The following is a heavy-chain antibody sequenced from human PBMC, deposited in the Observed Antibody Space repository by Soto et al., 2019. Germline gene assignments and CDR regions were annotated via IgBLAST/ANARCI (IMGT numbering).Heavy chain of an antibody. CDR2: IYYSGST. CDR1: GGSVSSGSYY. V-gene: IGHV4-61*01. Sequence: SETLSLTCTVSGGSVSSGSYYWSWIRQPPGKGLEWIGYIYYSGSTNYNPSLKSRVTISVDTSKNQFSLKLSSVTAADTAVYYCAKDSSGHLPLWGQGTLVTVSS. D-gene: IGHD3-22*01. CDR3: AKDSSGHLPL. J-gene: IGHJ4*02.